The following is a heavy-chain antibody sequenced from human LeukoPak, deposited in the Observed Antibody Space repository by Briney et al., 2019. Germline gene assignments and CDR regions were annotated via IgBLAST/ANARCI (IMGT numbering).Heavy chain of an antibody. D-gene: IGHD6-19*01. CDR1: GFTFSDYY. CDR3: ARVVAGRYQDL. V-gene: IGHV3-11*05. CDR2: ISRSSSYT. Sequence: GGSLRLSCAASGFTFSDYYMSWIRQAPGKGLKWISHISRSSSYTNYADSVKGRFSVSRDHAKNSLYLQMNSLRAEDTAVYYCARVVAGRYQDLWGQGTLVAVSS. J-gene: IGHJ5*02.